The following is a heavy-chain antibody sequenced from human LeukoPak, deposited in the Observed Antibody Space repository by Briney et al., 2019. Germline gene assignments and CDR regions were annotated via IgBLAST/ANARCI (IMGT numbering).Heavy chain of an antibody. CDR2: MNPISGNT. Sequence: ASVKVSCKASGYTFTSYDINWVRQATGQGLEWMGWMNPISGNTGYAQKFQGRVTMTRNTSISTAYMELSSLRSEDTAVYYCARGASVYYDFWSGYPKRGAYFDYWGQGTLVTVSS. CDR3: ARGASVYYDFWSGYPKRGAYFDY. D-gene: IGHD3-3*01. J-gene: IGHJ4*02. CDR1: GYTFTSYD. V-gene: IGHV1-8*01.